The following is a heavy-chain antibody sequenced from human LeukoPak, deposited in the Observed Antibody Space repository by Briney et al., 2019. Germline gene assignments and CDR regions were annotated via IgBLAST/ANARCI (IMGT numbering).Heavy chain of an antibody. CDR2: FYPEDGKA. CDR1: GHTLTELS. V-gene: IGHV1-24*01. D-gene: IGHD6-19*01. CDR3: ARSAVVLPYYFDS. J-gene: IGHJ4*02. Sequence: ASVKVSCKVSGHTLTELSTHWVRQAPGKGLEWMGFFYPEDGKAISAQDFQGRISITEDTSTDTVHMELTSLTSEDTAVYYCARSAVVLPYYFDSWGQGTLVTVSS.